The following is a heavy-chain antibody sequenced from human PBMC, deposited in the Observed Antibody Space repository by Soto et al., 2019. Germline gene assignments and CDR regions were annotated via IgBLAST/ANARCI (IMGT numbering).Heavy chain of an antibody. Sequence: QVQLQESGPGLVKPSETLSLTCSVSGGSISSYYWSWIRQPPGKGLEWIGYIYYTGSTNSNPSLKSRATISLDTSKNQFSLRLTSVTAADTAVYYCARASGCSDGSCAFDPWGQGTLVTVSS. V-gene: IGHV4-59*01. CDR3: ARASGCSDGSCAFDP. CDR2: IYYTGST. CDR1: GGSISSYY. J-gene: IGHJ5*02. D-gene: IGHD2-15*01.